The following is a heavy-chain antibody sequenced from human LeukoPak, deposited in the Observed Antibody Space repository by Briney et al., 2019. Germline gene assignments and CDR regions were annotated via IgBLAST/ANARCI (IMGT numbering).Heavy chain of an antibody. J-gene: IGHJ5*02. CDR1: GGSISSSSYY. V-gene: IGHV4-39*07. CDR3: AREYSSSEVDGWFDP. CDR2: IYYSGST. Sequence: SETLSLTCTVSGGSISSSSYYWGWIRQPPGKGLEWIGSIYYSGSTYYNPSLKSRVTISVDTSKNQFSLKLSSVTAADTAVYYCAREYSSSEVDGWFDPWGQGTLVTVSS. D-gene: IGHD6-6*01.